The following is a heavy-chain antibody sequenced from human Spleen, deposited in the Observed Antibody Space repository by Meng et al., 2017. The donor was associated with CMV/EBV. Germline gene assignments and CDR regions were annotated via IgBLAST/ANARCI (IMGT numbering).Heavy chain of an antibody. CDR1: GFSFSSHY. V-gene: IGHV1-46*01. CDR3: ARGYSGYDFDY. Sequence: ASVKVSCKASGFSFSSHYINWVRQAPGQGLEWMGIINPSGGGTSYTQKFQGRVTMTRDTSISTAYMELSRLRSDDTAVYYCARGYSGYDFDYWGQGTLVTVSS. J-gene: IGHJ4*02. D-gene: IGHD5-12*01. CDR2: INPSGGGT.